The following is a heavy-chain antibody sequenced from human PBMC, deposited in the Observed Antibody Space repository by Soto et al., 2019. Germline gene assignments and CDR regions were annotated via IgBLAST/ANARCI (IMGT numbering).Heavy chain of an antibody. J-gene: IGHJ4*02. CDR2: ISSSSSTI. Sequence: EVQLLESGGGLVQPGGYLRLSCAASGFTFSSYSVNWVRQAPGKGLEWVSFISSSSSTIYYADSVKGRFTISRDNAKNALYLQMNSLRDEDTAVYYCAREAFPFDYWGQGTLVTVSS. CDR3: AREAFPFDY. V-gene: IGHV3-48*02. CDR1: GFTFSSYS.